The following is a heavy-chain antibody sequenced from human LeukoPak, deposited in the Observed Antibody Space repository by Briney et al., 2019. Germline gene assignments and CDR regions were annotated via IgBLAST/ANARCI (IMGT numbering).Heavy chain of an antibody. CDR3: ARRGGYYSALDY. CDR1: GGSISTCY. V-gene: IGHV4-59*08. J-gene: IGHJ4*02. Sequence: PSETLSLTCAVSGGSISTCYWSWIRQPPGKGLEWIGYIYYSGSTNYNPSLKSRVTMSVDTSKTQFSLNLNSVTAADTAIYYCARRGGYYSALDYWGQGTLVTVSS. CDR2: IYYSGST. D-gene: IGHD3-22*01.